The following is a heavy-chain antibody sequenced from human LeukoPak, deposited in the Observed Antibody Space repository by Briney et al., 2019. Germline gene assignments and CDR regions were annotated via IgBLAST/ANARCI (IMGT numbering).Heavy chain of an antibody. D-gene: IGHD3-9*01. J-gene: IGHJ3*02. CDR2: IVASSGAT. CDR1: GFNFNNYA. V-gene: IGHV3-23*01. Sequence: GGSLRLSCAASGFNFNNYAMSWVRQAPGKGLEWVSHIVASSGATFYADSVKGRFTISRDNSKNTLYLQTNSLRAEDTAVYYCAKIAPLLRYFDWLLGAFDIWGQGTMVTVSS. CDR3: AKIAPLLRYFDWLLGAFDI.